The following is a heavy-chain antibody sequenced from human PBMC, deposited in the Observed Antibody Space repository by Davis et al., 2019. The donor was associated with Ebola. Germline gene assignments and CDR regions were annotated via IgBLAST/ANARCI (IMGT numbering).Heavy chain of an antibody. V-gene: IGHV3-48*04. CDR2: ISGSGNTI. CDR1: GFIFNSFS. J-gene: IGHJ5*01. CDR3: ARGPPGRSWFDS. Sequence: GESLKISCAASGFIFNSFSMNWVRQTPEKGLEWVSYISGSGNTIYYADSVKGRFTISRDNAKNSVYLQMNSLRAEDTAVYYCARGPPGRSWFDSWGQGALVTVSS.